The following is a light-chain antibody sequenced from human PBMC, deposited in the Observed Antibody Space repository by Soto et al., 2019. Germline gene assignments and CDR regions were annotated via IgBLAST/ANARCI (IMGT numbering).Light chain of an antibody. CDR2: GAS. V-gene: IGKV3-15*01. CDR1: QSVSSN. CDR3: QHYNSWPPWT. J-gene: IGKJ1*01. Sequence: EIVMTQSPATLSVSPGERATLSCRVSQSVSSNLAWYQQKPGQAPRLLIYGASTRATGIPARFSGGGSGTEFTLTISSLQSEDFAVYYCQHYNSWPPWTFGQVTKVEIK.